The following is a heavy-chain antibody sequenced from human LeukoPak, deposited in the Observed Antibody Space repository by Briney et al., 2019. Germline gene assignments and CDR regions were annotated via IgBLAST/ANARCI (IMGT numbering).Heavy chain of an antibody. CDR2: INPSGGST. CDR1: GYTFTSYY. CDR3: TTSTTNCSGGSCYDY. D-gene: IGHD2-15*01. Sequence: ASVKVSCKASGYTFTSYYMHWVRQAPGQGLEWMGIINPSGGSTSYAQKFQGRVTMTRDTSTSTVYMELSSLRSEDTAVYYCTTSTTNCSGGSCYDYWGQGTLVTVSS. J-gene: IGHJ4*02. V-gene: IGHV1-46*01.